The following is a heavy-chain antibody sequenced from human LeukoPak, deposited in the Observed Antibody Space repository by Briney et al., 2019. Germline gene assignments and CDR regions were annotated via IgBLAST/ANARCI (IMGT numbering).Heavy chain of an antibody. CDR3: ARKNDYGQEFDY. CDR1: GGSLDSGDYY. J-gene: IGHJ4*02. CDR2: IYYSGNT. V-gene: IGHV4-31*03. Sequence: SQTLSLTCTVSGGSLDSGDYYWNWLRQHPGRGLEWIGYIYYSGNTYYNPSLKSRITISVDTSKNQFSLKLTSVTAADTAVYYCARKNDYGQEFDYWGQGTLVTVSS. D-gene: IGHD4-17*01.